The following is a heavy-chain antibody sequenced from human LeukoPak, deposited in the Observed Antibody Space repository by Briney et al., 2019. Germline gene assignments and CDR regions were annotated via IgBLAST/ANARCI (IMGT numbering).Heavy chain of an antibody. Sequence: SETLSLTCAVSGGSISSGGYSWSWIRQPPGKGLEWIGYIYYSGSTNYNPSLKSRVTISVDTSKNQFSLKLSSVTAADTAVYYCARAGSGWYNQYNWFDPWGQGTLVTVSS. V-gene: IGHV4-61*08. D-gene: IGHD6-19*01. J-gene: IGHJ5*02. CDR2: IYYSGST. CDR3: ARAGSGWYNQYNWFDP. CDR1: GGSISSGGYS.